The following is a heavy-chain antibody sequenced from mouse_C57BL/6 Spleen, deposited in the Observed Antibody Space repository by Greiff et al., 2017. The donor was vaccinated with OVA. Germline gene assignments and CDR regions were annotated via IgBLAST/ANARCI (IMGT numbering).Heavy chain of an antibody. CDR1: GYTFTSYW. V-gene: IGHV1-50*01. D-gene: IGHD1-1*01. CDR3: ARGYYYGSRDWFAD. Sequence: QVQLQQPGAELVKPGASVKLSCKASGYTFTSYWIQWVKQRPGQGLEWIGEIDPSDSYINYNQKFKGKATLTVDTSSSTAYMQLSSLTSEDSAVYYCARGYYYGSRDWFADWGQGTLVTVSA. CDR2: IDPSDSYI. J-gene: IGHJ3*01.